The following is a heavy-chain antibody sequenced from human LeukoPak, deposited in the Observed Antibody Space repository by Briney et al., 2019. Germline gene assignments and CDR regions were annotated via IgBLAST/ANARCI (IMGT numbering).Heavy chain of an antibody. Sequence: GGSLRLSCAASGFTVNSNHMSWVRQAPGKGLKWVSIIYSGGTTYYADSVKGRFTISRDNSKNTLYLQMSSLRAEDTAVYYCVKARPWFGELQFFDYWGQGTLVTVSS. CDR1: GFTVNSNH. CDR3: VKARPWFGELQFFDY. J-gene: IGHJ4*02. D-gene: IGHD3-10*01. V-gene: IGHV3-53*05. CDR2: IYSGGTT.